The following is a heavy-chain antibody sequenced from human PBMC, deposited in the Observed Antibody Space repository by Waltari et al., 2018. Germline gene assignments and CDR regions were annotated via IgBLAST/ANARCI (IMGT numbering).Heavy chain of an antibody. Sequence: EVQLLESGGGLVQPGGSLRLSCAASGFTFSSYAMSWVRQAPGKGLGWVSVIYSGGSSTYYADSVKGRFTISRDNSKNTLYLQMNSLRAEDTAVYYCAKPEGPITMVQGVLFDAFDIWGQGTMVTVSS. D-gene: IGHD3-10*01. CDR1: GFTFSSYA. CDR3: AKPEGPITMVQGVLFDAFDI. V-gene: IGHV3-23*03. J-gene: IGHJ3*02. CDR2: IYSGGSST.